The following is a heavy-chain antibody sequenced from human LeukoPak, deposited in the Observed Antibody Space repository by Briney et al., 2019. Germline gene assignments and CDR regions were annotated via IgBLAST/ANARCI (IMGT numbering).Heavy chain of an antibody. D-gene: IGHD3-16*01. Sequence: ASVKVSCKASGYTFTGHYLHWVRQAPGQGLEWMGWINPNSGGTNYAQKFLGRVTMTTDTSISTAYMDLSRLKSDDTAVYYCARDLGGYYYFHMDVWGKGTMVTISS. CDR1: GYTFTGHY. J-gene: IGHJ6*03. CDR2: INPNSGGT. V-gene: IGHV1-2*02. CDR3: ARDLGGYYYFHMDV.